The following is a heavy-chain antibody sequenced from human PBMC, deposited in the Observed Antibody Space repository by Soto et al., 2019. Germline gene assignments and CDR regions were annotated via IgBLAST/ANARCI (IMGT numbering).Heavy chain of an antibody. CDR2: IYYSGST. CDR1: GGSISSSSYY. J-gene: IGHJ2*01. V-gene: IGHV4-39*01. Sequence: QLQLQESGPGLVKPSETLSLTCTVSGGSISSSSYYWGWIRQPPGKGLEWIGSIYYSGSTYYNPSLKSRVTISVDTSKNQFSLKLSSVTAADTAVYYCARPIDIVVVPAAMPLGDWYFDLWGRGTLVTVSS. CDR3: ARPIDIVVVPAAMPLGDWYFDL. D-gene: IGHD2-2*01.